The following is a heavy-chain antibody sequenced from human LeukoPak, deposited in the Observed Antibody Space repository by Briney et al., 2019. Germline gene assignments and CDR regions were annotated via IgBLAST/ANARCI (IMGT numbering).Heavy chain of an antibody. CDR3: ARDRSSGWDDY. D-gene: IGHD6-19*01. J-gene: IGHJ4*02. CDR1: GFTFSSYW. V-gene: IGHV3-7*01. Sequence: PGGSLRLSCAVSGFTFSSYWMSWVRQAPGKGLEWVANINQDGSEKYNVDSVKGRFTISRDNAKNSLYLQMNSLRAEDTAVYYCARDRSSGWDDYWGQGTLVTVSS. CDR2: INQDGSEK.